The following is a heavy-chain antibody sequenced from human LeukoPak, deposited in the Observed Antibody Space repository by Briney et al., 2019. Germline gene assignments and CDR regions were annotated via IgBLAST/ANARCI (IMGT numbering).Heavy chain of an antibody. V-gene: IGHV3-30*03. CDR3: ARDIQQWLVLAPDY. CDR1: GFTFSSYG. D-gene: IGHD6-19*01. J-gene: IGHJ4*02. Sequence: PGGSLRLSCAASGFTFSSYGMHWVRQAPGKGLEWVAVISYDGSNKYYADSVKGRFTISRDNSKNTLYLQMNSLRAEDTAVYYCARDIQQWLVLAPDYWGQGTLVTVSS. CDR2: ISYDGSNK.